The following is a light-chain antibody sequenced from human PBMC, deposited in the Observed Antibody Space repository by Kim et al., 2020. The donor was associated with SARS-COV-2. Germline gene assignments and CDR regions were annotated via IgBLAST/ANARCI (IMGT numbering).Light chain of an antibody. CDR3: QQYDNLPPYT. CDR1: QDISNY. J-gene: IGKJ2*01. CDR2: DAS. V-gene: IGKV1-33*01. Sequence: DIQMTQSPSSLSASVGDRVTITCQASQDISNYLNWYQQKPGKAPKLLIYDASNLETGVPSRFSGSGSGTDFTFTISSLQPEDIATYYCQQYDNLPPYTFGQGTNWRSN.